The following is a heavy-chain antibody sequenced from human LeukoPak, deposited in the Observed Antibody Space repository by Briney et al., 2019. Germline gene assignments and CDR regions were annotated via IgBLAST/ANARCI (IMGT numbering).Heavy chain of an antibody. V-gene: IGHV1-18*01. J-gene: IGHJ4*02. CDR3: ARDYSSGWYSVDY. D-gene: IGHD6-19*01. CDR1: GYTFTSYD. Sequence: ASVKVSCKASGYTFTSYDINWVRQATGQGLEWMGWIRSDNGKTNYAQKLQGRVTLTTDTTTSTAYMELRSLRSDDTAIYYCARDYSSGWYSVDYWGQGTLITVSS. CDR2: IRSDNGKT.